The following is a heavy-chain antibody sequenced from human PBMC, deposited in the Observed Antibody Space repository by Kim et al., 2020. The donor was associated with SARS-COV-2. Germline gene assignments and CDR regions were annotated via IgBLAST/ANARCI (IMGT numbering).Heavy chain of an antibody. CDR2: IYIGGNT. CDR1: GIIVSGNY. Sequence: GGSLRLSCAASGIIVSGNYMSWVRQSARKGLEWVAVIYIGGNTFYADSVKVRFTISRDNSKNTLYLHMSSLRAEDTAVYYCARTGTLGFGAGTYSPPNLWGQGTLVTVSS. J-gene: IGHJ4*02. D-gene: IGHD3-10*01. CDR3: ARTGTLGFGAGTYSPPNL. V-gene: IGHV3-66*01.